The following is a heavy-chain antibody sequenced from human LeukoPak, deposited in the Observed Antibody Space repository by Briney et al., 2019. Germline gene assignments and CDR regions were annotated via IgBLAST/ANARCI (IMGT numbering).Heavy chain of an antibody. Sequence: GGSLRLSCAASGFTVSSNYMSWVRQAPGKGLEWVSVIYSGGSTYYEDSVKGRFTISRDNSKNTLYLQMNSLRAEDTAVYYCAREMGDSSGYYYRPRAFDIWGQGTMVTVSS. CDR3: AREMGDSSGYYYRPRAFDI. D-gene: IGHD3-22*01. V-gene: IGHV3-66*01. CDR1: GFTVSSNY. J-gene: IGHJ3*02. CDR2: IYSGGST.